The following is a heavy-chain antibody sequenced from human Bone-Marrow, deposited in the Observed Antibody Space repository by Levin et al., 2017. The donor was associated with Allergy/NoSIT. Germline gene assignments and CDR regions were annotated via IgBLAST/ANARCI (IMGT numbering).Heavy chain of an antibody. CDR1: GYSSSTYE. V-gene: IGHV1-8*01. J-gene: IGHJ4*02. CDR3: TRGPRDDP. CDR2: VHPDSGHT. Sequence: ASVKVSCKTFGYSSSTYEINWVRQATGQGLEWMGWVHPDSGHTLYAQRFQGRVTMTSDSSINTVYMELSSLRSEDTAVYYCTRGPRDDPWGQGTRLTVSS. D-gene: IGHD3-10*01.